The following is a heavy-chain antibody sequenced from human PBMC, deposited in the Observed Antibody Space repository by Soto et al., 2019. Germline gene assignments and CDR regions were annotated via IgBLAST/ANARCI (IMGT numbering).Heavy chain of an antibody. CDR2: ISYDGSNK. J-gene: IGHJ4*02. Sequence: QVQLVESGGGVVQPGRSLRLSCAASGFTFSSYGMHWVRQAPGKGLEWVAVISYDGSNKYYPDSVKGRYAISRDNSKSTQYLQKNSLGAEDTAVYYWVKADAYYDFWSGSQGYFDYWGQGTLVTVSS. D-gene: IGHD3-3*01. V-gene: IGHV3-30*18. CDR1: GFTFSSYG. CDR3: VKADAYYDFWSGSQGYFDY.